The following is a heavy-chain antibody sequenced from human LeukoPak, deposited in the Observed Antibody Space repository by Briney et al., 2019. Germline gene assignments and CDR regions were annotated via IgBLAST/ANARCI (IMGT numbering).Heavy chain of an antibody. D-gene: IGHD3-22*01. CDR2: ISSSSSTI. Sequence: PGGSLRLSCAASGFSFSNYNMSWVRQAPGKGLEWVSYISSSSSTIYYADSVKGRFTISRDNSKNTLCLQMNSLRAEDTAVYYCAKPYYYDSSGYYYDYWGQGTLVTVSS. CDR1: GFSFSNYN. V-gene: IGHV3-48*01. CDR3: AKPYYYDSSGYYYDY. J-gene: IGHJ4*02.